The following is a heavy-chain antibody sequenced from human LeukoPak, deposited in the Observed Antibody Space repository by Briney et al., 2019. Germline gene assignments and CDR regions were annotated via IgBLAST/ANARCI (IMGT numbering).Heavy chain of an antibody. CDR1: GVSISSSNSY. CDR3: ARQAGSGLFILP. CDR2: IYYSGNT. Sequence: PSETLSLTCTVSGVSISSSNSYWGWIRQPPGKGLEWIGSIYYSGNTYYNASLKSQVSISIDASKNQFSLRLTSVTAADTAVYYCARQAGSGLFILPGGQGTLVTVSS. D-gene: IGHD3/OR15-3a*01. V-gene: IGHV4-39*01. J-gene: IGHJ4*02.